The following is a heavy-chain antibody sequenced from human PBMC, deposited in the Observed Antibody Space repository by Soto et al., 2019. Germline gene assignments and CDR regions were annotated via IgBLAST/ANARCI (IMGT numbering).Heavy chain of an antibody. CDR1: GGSISSSSYY. CDR3: ARAVDIVANHNWNVGNDNNWFDP. V-gene: IGHV4-39*01. Sequence: SETLSLTCTVSGGSISSSSYYWGWIRQPPGKGLEWIGSIYYSGSTYYNPSLKSRVTVSVDTSKNQFSLKLSSVTAADTAVYYCARAVDIVANHNWNVGNDNNWFDPWGQGTLVTVSS. J-gene: IGHJ5*02. D-gene: IGHD5-12*01. CDR2: IYYSGST.